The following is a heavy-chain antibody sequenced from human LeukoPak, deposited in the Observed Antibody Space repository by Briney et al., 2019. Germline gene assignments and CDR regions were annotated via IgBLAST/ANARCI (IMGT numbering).Heavy chain of an antibody. D-gene: IGHD3/OR15-3a*01. CDR1: GFTLSDYY. CDR3: ARRRDFIDY. Sequence: GGSLTLSCAASGFTLSDYYMRWLRQAPGKGLEGVSYSSSSGSTIYYADSVKGRFAISRDNAKNSLYLQMNSLRAEDTAVYYCARRRDFIDYWGQGTLVTVSS. CDR2: SSSSGSTI. J-gene: IGHJ4*02. V-gene: IGHV3-11*01.